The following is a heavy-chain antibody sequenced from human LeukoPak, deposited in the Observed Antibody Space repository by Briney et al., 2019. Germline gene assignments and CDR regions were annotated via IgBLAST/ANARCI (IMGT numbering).Heavy chain of an antibody. V-gene: IGHV1-69*13. Sequence: GASVKVSCKASGGTFSSYAISWVRQAPGQGLEWMGGIIPIFGTANYAQKFQGRVTITADESTSTAYMELSSLRSEDTAVYYCARGYCSGGSCPMFYWGQGTLVTVSS. CDR1: GGTFSSYA. CDR3: ARGYCSGGSCPMFY. D-gene: IGHD2-15*01. J-gene: IGHJ4*02. CDR2: IIPIFGTA.